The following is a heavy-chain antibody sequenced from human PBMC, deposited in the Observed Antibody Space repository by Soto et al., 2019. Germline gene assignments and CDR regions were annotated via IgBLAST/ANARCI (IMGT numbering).Heavy chain of an antibody. CDR3: AKDLTVTMIVVVITFPDAFDI. V-gene: IGHV3-23*01. CDR2: ISGSGGST. J-gene: IGHJ3*02. Sequence: GGSLRLSCAASGFTFSSYAMSWVRQAPGKGLEWVSAISGSGGSTYYADSVKGRFTISRDNSKNTLYLQMNSLRAEDTAVYYCAKDLTVTMIVVVITFPDAFDIWGPGTMVTVAS. CDR1: GFTFSSYA. D-gene: IGHD3-22*01.